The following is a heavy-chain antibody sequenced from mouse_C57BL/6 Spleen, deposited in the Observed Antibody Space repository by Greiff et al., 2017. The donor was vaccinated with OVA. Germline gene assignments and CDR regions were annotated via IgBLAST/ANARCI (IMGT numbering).Heavy chain of an antibody. J-gene: IGHJ2*01. CDR2: IDPSDTYT. CDR3: ASGGYYDY. V-gene: IGHV1-50*01. D-gene: IGHD2-3*01. CDR1: GYTFTGYW. Sequence: VQLQQPGAELVKPGASVKLSCKASGYTFTGYWMQWVKQRPGQGLEWIGEIDPSDTYTNYNQKFKGKATLTVDTSSSTAYMQLSSLTSEDSAVYYCASGGYYDYWGQGTTLTVSS.